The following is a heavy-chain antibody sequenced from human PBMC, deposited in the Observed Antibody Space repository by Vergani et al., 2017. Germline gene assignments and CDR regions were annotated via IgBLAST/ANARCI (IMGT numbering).Heavy chain of an antibody. CDR1: GGSLSGYY. CDR3: ARRAKMWETLLRDDFDV. J-gene: IGHJ3*01. V-gene: IGHV4-34*01. CDR2: INHSGTI. D-gene: IGHD1-26*01. Sequence: QVQLQQWGPGLLKPSETLSLTCAVYGGSLSGYYWSWIRLAQGKGLEWIGEINHSGTINYNPTLKSPFHVSIDTSRDHFSLKLRSVSAADTALSFCARRAKMWETLLRDDFDVWGQGTFVTVSP.